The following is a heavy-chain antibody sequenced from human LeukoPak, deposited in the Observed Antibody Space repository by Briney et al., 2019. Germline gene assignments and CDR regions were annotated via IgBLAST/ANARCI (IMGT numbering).Heavy chain of an antibody. CDR3: ARAGGAVAGTIFDY. Sequence: SETLSLTCTVSGGSISSSSYYWGWIRQPPGKGLEWIGSIYYSGSTYYNPSLKSRVTISVDASKKQFSLKLNSVTAADTAVYYCARAGGAVAGTIFDYWGQGTLVTVSS. CDR1: GGSISSSSYY. D-gene: IGHD6-19*01. CDR2: IYYSGST. J-gene: IGHJ4*02. V-gene: IGHV4-39*07.